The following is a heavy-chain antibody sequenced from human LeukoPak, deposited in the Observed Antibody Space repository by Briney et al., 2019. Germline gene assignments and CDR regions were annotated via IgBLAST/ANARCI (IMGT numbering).Heavy chain of an antibody. CDR3: ARGAPPYYDFWSGSPLFDY. J-gene: IGHJ4*02. D-gene: IGHD3-3*01. V-gene: IGHV3-7*01. CDR1: GFTFSSHR. CDR2: IKQDGSEK. Sequence: PGGSLRLSCAASGFTFSSHRMSWLRQAPGKGLEWVANIKQDGSEKYYVDPVKGGFTIPRDNAKNSLYLQMNSLRAEDTAMYYCARGAPPYYDFWSGSPLFDYWGEGTLVSVSS.